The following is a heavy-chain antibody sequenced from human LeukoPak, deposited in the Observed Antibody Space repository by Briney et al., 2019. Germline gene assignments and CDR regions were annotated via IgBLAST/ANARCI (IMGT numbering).Heavy chain of an antibody. CDR3: ARGRWGATYSLDY. Sequence: ASVKVSCKASGYTFTSHGISWVRQAPGQGLEWMGMINPSGGSTSYPQKFQGRFTMTRDTSTSTVQMELNRLRSEDTAVYYCARGRWGATYSLDYWGRGALVTVSS. D-gene: IGHD4/OR15-4a*01. CDR1: GYTFTSHG. CDR2: INPSGGST. V-gene: IGHV1-46*01. J-gene: IGHJ4*02.